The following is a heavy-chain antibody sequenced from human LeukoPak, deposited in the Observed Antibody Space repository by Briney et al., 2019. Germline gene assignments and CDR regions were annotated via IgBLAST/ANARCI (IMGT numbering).Heavy chain of an antibody. D-gene: IGHD2-2*01. CDR2: ISGSGGST. Sequence: GGSLRLSFAASGFTFSSYAMCWVRQAPGKGLEWVSVISGSGGSTYYADSVKGRFTISRDNSKNTLYLQMNSLRVEDTAVYYCAKVSCSSTSCYVRGAFDIWGQGTMVTVSS. CDR1: GFTFSSYA. CDR3: AKVSCSSTSCYVRGAFDI. V-gene: IGHV3-23*01. J-gene: IGHJ3*02.